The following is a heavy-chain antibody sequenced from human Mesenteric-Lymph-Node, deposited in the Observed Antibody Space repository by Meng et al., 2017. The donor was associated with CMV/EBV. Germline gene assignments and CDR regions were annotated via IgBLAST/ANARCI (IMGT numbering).Heavy chain of an antibody. CDR2: INHSGST. CDR3: AVELGYCSGGSCYSSDY. Sequence: GAVTGYYWSWSLQLPGKVLEWIGEINHSGSTNYNPSLKSLVTISVDTSKNQFSLKLSSVTAADTAVYYCAVELGYCSGGSCYSSDYWGQGTLVTVSS. V-gene: IGHV4-34*01. CDR1: GAVTGYY. J-gene: IGHJ4*02. D-gene: IGHD2-15*01.